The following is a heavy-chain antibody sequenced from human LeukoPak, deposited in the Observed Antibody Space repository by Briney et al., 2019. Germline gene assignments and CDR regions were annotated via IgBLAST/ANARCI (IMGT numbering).Heavy chain of an antibody. V-gene: IGHV3-23*01. D-gene: IGHD3-3*01. Sequence: GGSLRLSCAASGFTFSNYAMNWVRQAPGKGLEWVSVISGSGGSTYHADSVKGRFTISRDNSKNTLYLQVNSLRAEDTAVYYCAKGRGTFWSGLVSDYWGQGTLVTVSS. CDR3: AKGRGTFWSGLVSDY. J-gene: IGHJ4*02. CDR1: GFTFSNYA. CDR2: ISGSGGST.